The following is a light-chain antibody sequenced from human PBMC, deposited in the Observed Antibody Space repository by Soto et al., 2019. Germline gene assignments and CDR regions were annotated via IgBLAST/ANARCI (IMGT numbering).Light chain of an antibody. J-gene: IGLJ1*01. CDR2: EVS. CDR3: SSYTTNSTPYV. V-gene: IGLV2-14*01. CDR1: SSDVGGYNY. Sequence: QSVLTQPASVSGSPGQSITISCTGSSSDVGGYNYVPWYQQHPGKAPKLIIYEVSNRPSGVSNRFSGSKSGNTASLTISGLQAEDEADYYCSSYTTNSTPYVFGTGTKVTVL.